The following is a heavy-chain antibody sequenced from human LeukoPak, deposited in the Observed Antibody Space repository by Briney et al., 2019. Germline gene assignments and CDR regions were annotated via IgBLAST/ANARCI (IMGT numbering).Heavy chain of an antibody. J-gene: IGHJ4*02. CDR2: IYYSGST. CDR1: GGSISSSSYY. D-gene: IGHD4-17*01. Sequence: SETLSLTCTVSGGSISSSSYYWGWIRQPPGKGLEWIGNIYYSGSTYYNPSLKSRVTISVDTSKNQFSLKLSSVTAADTAVYYCARGVTTLDYWGQGTLVTVSS. V-gene: IGHV4-39*01. CDR3: ARGVTTLDY.